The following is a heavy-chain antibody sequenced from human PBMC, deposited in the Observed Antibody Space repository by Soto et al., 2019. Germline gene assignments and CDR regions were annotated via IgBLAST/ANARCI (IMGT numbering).Heavy chain of an antibody. Sequence: TLSLTCTVSGGPFPSGGYYWSWIRQQPGKGLEWIGYIYYNGDTSYNPSLRSRVTISADTSKTQFSLNLSSVTSADTAVYYWAGDGRDFWSGAYYYGMDVWGQGTTVT. CDR2: IYYNGDT. CDR1: GGPFPSGGYY. CDR3: AGDGRDFWSGAYYYGMDV. V-gene: IGHV4-31*03. D-gene: IGHD3-3*01. J-gene: IGHJ6*02.